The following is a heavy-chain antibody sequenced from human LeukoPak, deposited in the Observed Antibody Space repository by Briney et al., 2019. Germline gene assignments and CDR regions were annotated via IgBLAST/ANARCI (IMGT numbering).Heavy chain of an antibody. CDR1: GFTFSSYG. D-gene: IGHD6-13*01. J-gene: IGHJ6*02. CDR3: ARDKRGDSSSWYSRGYYYYGMDV. CDR2: IWYDGSNK. V-gene: IGHV3-33*01. Sequence: GGSLRLSCAASGFTFSSYGMHWVRQAPGKGLEWVAVIWYDGSNKYYADSVKGRFTISRDNSKNTLYLQMNSLRAEDTAVYYCARDKRGDSSSWYSRGYYYYGMDVWGQGTTVTVSS.